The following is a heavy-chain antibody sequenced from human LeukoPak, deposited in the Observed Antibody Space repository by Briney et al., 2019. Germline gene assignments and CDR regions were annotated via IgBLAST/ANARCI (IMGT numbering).Heavy chain of an antibody. D-gene: IGHD3-10*01. J-gene: IGHJ4*02. CDR2: IIPIFGTA. CDR1: GGTFSSYA. V-gene: IGHV1-69*06. Sequence: SVKLSCEPSGGTFSSYAISWVRHAPGQGLEWMGGIIPIFGTANYAQKFQGRVTITADKSTSQASMELSSLGSEDTAVYYCARDPDAFMVRGDKEGYWGQGTLVTVSS. CDR3: ARDPDAFMVRGDKEGY.